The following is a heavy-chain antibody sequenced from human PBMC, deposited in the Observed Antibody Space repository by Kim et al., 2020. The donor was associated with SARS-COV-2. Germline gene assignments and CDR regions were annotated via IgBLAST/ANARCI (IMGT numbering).Heavy chain of an antibody. V-gene: IGHV3-23*01. CDR2: ISGSGGST. D-gene: IGHD2-2*01. CDR3: AKAHPPVGPGDCSSTSCYLDY. Sequence: GGSLRLSCAASGFTFSSYAMSWVRQAPGKGLEWVSAISGSGGSTYYADSVKGRFTISRDNSKNTLYLQMNSLRAEDTAVYYCAKAHPPVGPGDCSSTSCYLDYWGQGTLVTVSS. J-gene: IGHJ4*02. CDR1: GFTFSSYA.